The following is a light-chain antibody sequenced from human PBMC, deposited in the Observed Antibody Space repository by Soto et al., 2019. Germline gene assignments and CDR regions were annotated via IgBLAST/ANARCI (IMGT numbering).Light chain of an antibody. J-gene: IGLJ6*01. V-gene: IGLV2-23*01. CDR1: SSDVGSYNL. Sequence: QSALTQPASVSGSPGQSITISCTGTSSDVGSYNLVSWYQQHPGKAPKLMIYEGTKRPSGVSNRFSGSKSGNTASLTISGLQAEDEADYYCCSYAGSSTDVFGSGTQLTVL. CDR2: EGT. CDR3: CSYAGSSTDV.